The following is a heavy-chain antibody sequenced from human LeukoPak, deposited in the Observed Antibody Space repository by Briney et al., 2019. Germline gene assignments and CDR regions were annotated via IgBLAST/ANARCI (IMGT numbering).Heavy chain of an antibody. CDR2: INHSGST. CDR1: GGSFSGYY. V-gene: IGHV4-34*01. Sequence: PSETLSLTCAVYGGSFSGYYWSWIRQPPGKGLEWIGEINHSGSTNYNPSLKSRVTISVDTSKNQFSLKLSSVTAADTAVYYCARPGIVGAPGYFDYWGQGTLVTVSS. CDR3: ARPGIVGAPGYFDY. D-gene: IGHD1-26*01. J-gene: IGHJ4*02.